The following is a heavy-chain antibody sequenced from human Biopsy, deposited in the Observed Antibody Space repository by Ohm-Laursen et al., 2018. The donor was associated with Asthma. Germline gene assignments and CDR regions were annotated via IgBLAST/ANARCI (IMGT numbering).Heavy chain of an antibody. J-gene: IGHJ4*02. CDR3: ARDLHPTNHLGELSEGFDY. Sequence: SLRLSCAASGFTFSSYAMHWVRQAPGKGLEWVAVISYDGSNKYYADSVRGRFTISRDNSKNTLYLQMNSLRAEDTAVYYCARDLHPTNHLGELSEGFDYWGQGTLVTVSS. D-gene: IGHD3-16*02. V-gene: IGHV3-30-3*01. CDR2: ISYDGSNK. CDR1: GFTFSSYA.